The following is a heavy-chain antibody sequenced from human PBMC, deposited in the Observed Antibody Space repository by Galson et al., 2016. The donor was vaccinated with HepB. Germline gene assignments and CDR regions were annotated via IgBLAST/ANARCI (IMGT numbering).Heavy chain of an antibody. CDR2: INTSKGNT. V-gene: IGHV1-18*01. D-gene: IGHD6-13*01. J-gene: IGHJ4*02. CDR3: ATRPADGSPYYFDC. Sequence: SVKVSCKASGYTFPRYVISWVRQAPGPGLEWMGWINTSKGNTYYAKKFQGRVTLTIDTSTSTAYMELRSLISDDAAVYYYATRPADGSPYYFDCWGQGTLVTVSS. CDR1: GYTFPRYV.